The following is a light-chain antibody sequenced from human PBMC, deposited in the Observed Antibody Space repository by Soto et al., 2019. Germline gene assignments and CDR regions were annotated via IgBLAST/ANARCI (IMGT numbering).Light chain of an antibody. CDR2: DAS. CDR1: QSISSW. Sequence: DIQMNQSPSTLSASVGDRVTITCRASQSISSWLAWYQQKPGKAPKVLIFDASSLESGVPSRFSGSGSATEFTLTISSLQPDDFATYYCQQYSIYPWAFGQGTKVYIK. CDR3: QQYSIYPWA. V-gene: IGKV1-5*01. J-gene: IGKJ1*01.